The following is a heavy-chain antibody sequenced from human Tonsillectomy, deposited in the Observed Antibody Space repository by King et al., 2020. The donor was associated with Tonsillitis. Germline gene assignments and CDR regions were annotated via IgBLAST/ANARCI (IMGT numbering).Heavy chain of an antibody. J-gene: IGHJ6*03. CDR3: ARVSRYHYYYYYYMDV. CDR1: GGSFSGYY. D-gene: IGHD1-14*01. CDR2: INHSGIT. V-gene: IGHV4-34*01. Sequence: VQLQQWGAGLLKPSETLSLTCAVYGGSFSGYYWSWIRQPPGKGLEWIGEINHSGITNNNPSLKSRVTISVDTSKNQFSLKLSSVTAADTAVYYCARVSRYHYYYYYYMDVWGKGTTVTVSS.